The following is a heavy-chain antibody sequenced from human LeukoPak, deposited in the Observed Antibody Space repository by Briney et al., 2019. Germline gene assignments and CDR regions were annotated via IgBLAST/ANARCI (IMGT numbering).Heavy chain of an antibody. D-gene: IGHD3-22*01. CDR2: ISYDGSNK. Sequence: PGRSLRLSCAASGFTFSSYAMHWVRRAPGKGLEWVAVISYDGSNKYYADSVKGRFTISRDSSKNTLYLQMNSLRAEDTAMYYCTRDLHYHDSSGYTPWNFDLWGRGTLVTVSS. CDR3: TRDLHYHDSSGYTPWNFDL. CDR1: GFTFSSYA. J-gene: IGHJ2*01. V-gene: IGHV3-30*04.